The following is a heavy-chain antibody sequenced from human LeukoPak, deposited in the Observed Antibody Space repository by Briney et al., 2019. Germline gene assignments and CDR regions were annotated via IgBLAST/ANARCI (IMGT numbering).Heavy chain of an antibody. D-gene: IGHD3-9*01. CDR2: IYSGGST. CDR3: ARGDRTGYFFDN. CDR1: GFTVSSNY. V-gene: IGHV3-53*01. Sequence: PGGSLRLSCAASGFTVSSNYMSWVRQAPGKGLEWVSVIYSGGSTYYADSVKGRFTISRDNAKNTLYLEMNSLRTEDTAVYFCARGDRTGYFFDNWGQGTLVTVSS. J-gene: IGHJ4*02.